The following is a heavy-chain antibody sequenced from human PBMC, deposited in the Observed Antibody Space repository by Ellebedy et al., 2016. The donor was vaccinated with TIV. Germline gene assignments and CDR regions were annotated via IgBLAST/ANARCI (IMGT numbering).Heavy chain of an antibody. D-gene: IGHD3-10*01. V-gene: IGHV3-23*01. CDR1: GFTFSGYA. Sequence: PGGSLRLSCAASGFTFSGYAMSWVRQAPGKRLEWVSGINSRGGSTYYADSVKGRFTISRDNFKNTLYLQMNSLRAEDTAVYYCASSRYHYYLGNTIFVYWGQGTLVTVSS. CDR2: INSRGGST. CDR3: ASSRYHYYLGNTIFVY. J-gene: IGHJ4*02.